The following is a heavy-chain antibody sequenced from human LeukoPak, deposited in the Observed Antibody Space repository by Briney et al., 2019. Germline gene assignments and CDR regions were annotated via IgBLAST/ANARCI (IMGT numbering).Heavy chain of an antibody. CDR1: GFTFSNAW. V-gene: IGHV3-15*01. D-gene: IGHD3-22*01. CDR2: IKSKTDGGTT. Sequence: GGSLRLSCAASGFTFSNAWMSWVRQAPGKGLEWVGGIKSKTDGGTTDYAAPVKGRFTISRDDSKNTLYLQMNSLKTEDTAVYYCTTEFGQWLLHLDQRNYYYYYMDVCGKGTTVTVSS. J-gene: IGHJ6*03. CDR3: TTEFGQWLLHLDQRNYYYYYMDV.